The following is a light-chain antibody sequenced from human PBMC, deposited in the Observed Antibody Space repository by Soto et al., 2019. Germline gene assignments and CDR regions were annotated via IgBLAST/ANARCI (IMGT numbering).Light chain of an antibody. J-gene: IGLJ1*01. CDR2: EVN. V-gene: IGLV2-18*02. Sequence: QSALTQPASVSGSPGQSITISCTGTSSDIGSYNRVSWYQQPPGTAPKLIIYEVNNRPSGVPDRFSGSKSGNTASLTISGLQAEEEAEYYCNAFTTSSTYVFGTGAKGAVL. CDR3: NAFTTSSTYV. CDR1: SSDIGSYNR.